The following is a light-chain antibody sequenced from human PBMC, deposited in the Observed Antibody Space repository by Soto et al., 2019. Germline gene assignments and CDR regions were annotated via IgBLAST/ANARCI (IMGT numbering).Light chain of an antibody. CDR2: DAI. Sequence: DIQMTQSPSSLSASVGDRVTITCQASQDIKNYLNWYQQKPGKAPKLLIYDAINLETGVPSRFSGSGSGTDFTFTISSLQPEDIATYYCQQYGNLLWTVGQGTKVEIK. CDR1: QDIKNY. V-gene: IGKV1-33*01. CDR3: QQYGNLLWT. J-gene: IGKJ1*01.